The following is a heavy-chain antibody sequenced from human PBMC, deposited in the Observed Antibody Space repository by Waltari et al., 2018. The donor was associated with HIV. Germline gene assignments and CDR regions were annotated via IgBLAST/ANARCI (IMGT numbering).Heavy chain of an antibody. CDR2: INPNSGGT. V-gene: IGHV1-2*06. Sequence: QVQLVQSGAEVKKPGASVKVSCTASGYTFTGHHMHWVRQAPGQGLEWMGRINPNSGGTNYAQQCQGRVTMTRDTSISTAYMELSRLRSDDTAVYYCAREGARMTTMIYYYYGMDVWGQGTTVTVSS. D-gene: IGHD4-4*01. CDR1: GYTFTGHH. CDR3: AREGARMTTMIYYYYGMDV. J-gene: IGHJ6*02.